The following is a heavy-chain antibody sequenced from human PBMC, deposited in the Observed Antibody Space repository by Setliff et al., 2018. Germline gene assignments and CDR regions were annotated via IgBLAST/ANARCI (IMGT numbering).Heavy chain of an antibody. J-gene: IGHJ4*02. D-gene: IGHD2-21*02. CDR2: IGHTGSI. CDR1: GYSISSGYI. V-gene: IGHV4-38-2*02. Sequence: PSETLSLTCTVSGYSISSGYIWGWIRQPPGKGLEWVGNIGHTGSINYNPSLKSRLTLSRDTSKNQVSLKLNSVTATDTAVYYCARDLGHGGDSDYWGQGILVTVSS. CDR3: ARDLGHGGDSDY.